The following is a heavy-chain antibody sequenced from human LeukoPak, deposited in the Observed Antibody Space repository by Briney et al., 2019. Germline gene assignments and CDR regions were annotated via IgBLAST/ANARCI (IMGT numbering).Heavy chain of an antibody. Sequence: PLETLSLTCTVSGGSITSYYWSWIRQPPGKGLEWIGYIYYSGSTNYNPSLKSRLSISVDASKNQFSLKLSSVTATDTAVYYCASLTTVTQGYFDSWGQGTLVTVSS. V-gene: IGHV4-59*08. CDR3: ASLTTVTQGYFDS. CDR1: GGSITSYY. CDR2: IYYSGST. J-gene: IGHJ4*02. D-gene: IGHD4-17*01.